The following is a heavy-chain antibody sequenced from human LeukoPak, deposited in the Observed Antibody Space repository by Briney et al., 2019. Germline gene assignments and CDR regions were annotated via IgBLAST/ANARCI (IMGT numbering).Heavy chain of an antibody. J-gene: IGHJ4*02. CDR2: IYYSGST. Sequence: SETLSLTCTVSGGSISSGGYYWSWIRQHPGKGLEWLGYIYYSGSTYYNPSLKSRVTISVDTSKNQFSLKLSSVTAADTAVYYCARIPGWGYSYGYWPFDYWGQGTLVTVSS. CDR3: ARIPGWGYSYGYWPFDY. CDR1: GGSISSGGYY. V-gene: IGHV4-31*03. D-gene: IGHD5-18*01.